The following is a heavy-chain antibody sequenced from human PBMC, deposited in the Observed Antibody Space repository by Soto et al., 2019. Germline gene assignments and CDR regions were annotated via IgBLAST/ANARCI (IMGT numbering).Heavy chain of an antibody. J-gene: IGHJ3*02. CDR3: ARDHKKCLLGISAFDI. CDR1: GYTFTSYG. CDR2: ISAYNGKT. V-gene: IGHV1-18*04. Sequence: ASVKVSCKASGYTFTSYGISGVRQAPGQGLEWMGWISAYNGKTNYAQKLQGRVTMTTDTSTSTAYMELRSLRSYDTAVYYCARDHKKCLLGISAFDIWGQGTMVTVSS. D-gene: IGHD2-21*02.